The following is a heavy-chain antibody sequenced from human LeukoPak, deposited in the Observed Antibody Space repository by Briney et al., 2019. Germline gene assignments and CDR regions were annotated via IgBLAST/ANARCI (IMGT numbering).Heavy chain of an antibody. J-gene: IGHJ4*02. CDR2: IVVGSGNT. CDR3: AAVAPGIAAAGRLDY. D-gene: IGHD6-13*01. V-gene: IGHV1-58*01. CDR1: GFTFTSSA. Sequence: SVKVSCKASGFTFTSSAVQWVRQARGQRLEWIGWIVVGSGNTNYAQKFQERVTITRDMSTSTAYMELSSLRSEDTAVYYCAAVAPGIAAAGRLDYWGQGALVTVSS.